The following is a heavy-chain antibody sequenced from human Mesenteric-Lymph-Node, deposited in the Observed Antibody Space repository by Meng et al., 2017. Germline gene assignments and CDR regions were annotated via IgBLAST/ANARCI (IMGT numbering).Heavy chain of an antibody. V-gene: IGHV4-39*07. Sequence: SETLSLTCTVSGGSISSSSYYWGWIRQPPGKGLEWIGSIYYSGNTYYNPSLKSRVTISVDTSKNQFSLKLSSVTAADTAVYYCARVEGSWYLGSGYWGQGTLVTVSS. CDR2: IYYSGNT. CDR3: ARVEGSWYLGSGY. J-gene: IGHJ4*02. D-gene: IGHD6-13*01. CDR1: GGSISSSSYY.